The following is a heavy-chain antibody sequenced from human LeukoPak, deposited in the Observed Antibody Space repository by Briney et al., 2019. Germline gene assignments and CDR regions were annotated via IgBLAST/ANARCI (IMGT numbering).Heavy chain of an antibody. J-gene: IGHJ5*02. CDR3: TRDRGTYNWFDP. CDR2: IDRPAKSYAT. D-gene: IGHD1-26*01. Sequence: GWSMRLFGGASAFTLSDSAIQWVRQDSRKGLEYVALIDRPAKSYATAYGAAVGGRFTISRDDSKNTAYLQMDSLKTEDTALYYCTRDRGTYNWFDPWGQGTLVTVSS. V-gene: IGHV3-73*01. CDR1: AFTLSDSA.